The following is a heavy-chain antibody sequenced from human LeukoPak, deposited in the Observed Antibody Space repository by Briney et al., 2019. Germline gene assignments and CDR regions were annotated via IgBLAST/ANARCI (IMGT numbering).Heavy chain of an antibody. CDR1: GFTLTDY. D-gene: IGHD6-13*01. J-gene: IGHJ6*03. V-gene: IGHV1-2*02. Sequence: ASVKVSCKASGFTLTDYIHWVRQDPRQGLQWMGWIKPNSGDTDYAQKFQGRVTMTRDTSISTVYMELSSLRSDDTAVYYCARGGYSSSWTGFYYYMDVWGKGTTVTVSS. CDR3: ARGGYSSSWTGFYYYMDV. CDR2: IKPNSGDT.